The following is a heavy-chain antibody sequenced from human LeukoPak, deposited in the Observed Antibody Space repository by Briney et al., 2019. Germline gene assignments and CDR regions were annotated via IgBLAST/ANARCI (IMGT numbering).Heavy chain of an antibody. J-gene: IGHJ6*03. CDR3: ARVRLTGDLWYYMDV. D-gene: IGHD7-27*01. CDR1: GGSFSGYY. Sequence: SETLSLTCAVYGGSFSGYYWSWIRQPPGKGLEWIGEINHSGSTNYNPSLKSRVTISVDTSKNQFSLKLSSVTAADTAVYYCARVRLTGDLWYYMDVWGKGTTVTVSS. V-gene: IGHV4-34*01. CDR2: INHSGST.